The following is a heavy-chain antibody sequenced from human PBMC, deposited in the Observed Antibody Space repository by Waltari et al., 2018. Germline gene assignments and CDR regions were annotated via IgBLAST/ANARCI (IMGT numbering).Heavy chain of an antibody. CDR2: IYHSGRN. J-gene: IGHJ4*02. V-gene: IGHV4-38-2*01. Sequence: QVQLQESGPGLVKPSETLSLPCAVSGYSISRGYYWCWIRQPPGKGLEWIGSIYHSGRNYYNPSPKSRVTISVDTSKNQFSLKLSSVTAADTAVYYCARHMSSGWYVDYWGQGTLVTVSS. D-gene: IGHD6-19*01. CDR1: GYSISRGYY. CDR3: ARHMSSGWYVDY.